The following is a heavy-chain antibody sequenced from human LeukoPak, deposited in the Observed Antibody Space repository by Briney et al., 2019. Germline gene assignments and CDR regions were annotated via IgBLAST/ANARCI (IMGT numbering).Heavy chain of an antibody. Sequence: QPGGSLRLSCAASGFTFTSHWMSWVRQAPGKGLEWVARMNLDGSEKYYVDSVKGRFTISRDNAKTSLYLEMNSLRAEDTAVHYCARDATYCTNGVCYTRFDYWGQGTLVTVSS. CDR3: ARDATYCTNGVCYTRFDY. CDR2: MNLDGSEK. V-gene: IGHV3-7*01. J-gene: IGHJ4*02. D-gene: IGHD2-8*01. CDR1: GFTFTSHW.